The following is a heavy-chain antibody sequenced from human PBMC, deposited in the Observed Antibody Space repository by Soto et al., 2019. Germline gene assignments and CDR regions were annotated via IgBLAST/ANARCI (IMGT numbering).Heavy chain of an antibody. CDR1: RFTFSSYA. D-gene: IGHD3-9*01. J-gene: IGHJ4*02. V-gene: IGHV3-30*04. CDR3: AKDGYFDTYYFDH. Sequence: GGSLRLSCAASRFTFSSYAMHWVRQSPGKGLEWVAVISYDGRQKHYVDSVKGRFTISRDESDNTLYLQMNSLRPEDTAVYYCAKDGYFDTYYFDHWGQGTLVTVSS. CDR2: ISYDGRQK.